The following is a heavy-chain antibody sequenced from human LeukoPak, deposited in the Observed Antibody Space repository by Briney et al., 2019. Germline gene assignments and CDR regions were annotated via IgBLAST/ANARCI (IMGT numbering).Heavy chain of an antibody. Sequence: SGGSLRLSCAASGFTFSSYEMNWVRQAPGKGLEWVSYISSSGSTIYYADSVKGRFTISRDNSKNTLYLQMNSLRAEDTAVYYCAKLGQLWLLSYFDYWGQGTLVTVSS. CDR3: AKLGQLWLLSYFDY. CDR1: GFTFSSYE. J-gene: IGHJ4*02. D-gene: IGHD5-18*01. CDR2: ISSSGSTI. V-gene: IGHV3-48*03.